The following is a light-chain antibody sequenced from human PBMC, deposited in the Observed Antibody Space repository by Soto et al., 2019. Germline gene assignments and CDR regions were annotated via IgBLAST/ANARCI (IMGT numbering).Light chain of an antibody. V-gene: IGKV3-20*01. J-gene: IGKJ5*01. CDR2: GAS. CDR1: QSVTSGY. CDR3: QHYSSSSPAIT. Sequence: EIVLTQSPGTLSLSPGERATLSCRASQSVTSGYLAWYQQQPNQAPRLLIYGASYRATDIPDRFSGGGSGTDFTLTISRLEPEDFAVYYCQHYSSSSPAITFGQGTRLEIK.